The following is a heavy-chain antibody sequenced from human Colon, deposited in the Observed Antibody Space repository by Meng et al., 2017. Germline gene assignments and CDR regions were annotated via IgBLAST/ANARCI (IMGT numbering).Heavy chain of an antibody. V-gene: IGHV3-15*01. D-gene: IGHD3-22*01. CDR2: IKSTTDGETT. J-gene: IGHJ5*02. Sequence: GESLKISCEASGFTFKNTWFSWVRQAPGKGLEWVGRIKSTTDGETTDYAAPVKGRFTISREESKNTVYLQMNSLKSEDTAVYYCTTDDNSGYDLGDWFDPWGQGTLVTVSS. CDR1: GFTFKNTW. CDR3: TTDDNSGYDLGDWFDP.